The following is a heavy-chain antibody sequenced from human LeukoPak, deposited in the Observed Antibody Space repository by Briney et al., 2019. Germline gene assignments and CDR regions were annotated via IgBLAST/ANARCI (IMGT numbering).Heavy chain of an antibody. CDR1: GYTFTDYY. D-gene: IGHD3-16*02. CDR3: ARDQALNIIVGVIVGAFDI. Sequence: ASVKDSCKASGYTFTDYYIHWVRQTPGQGLERMGCINAKSGVTNSAQKFQGRVTVTRDTPISTAYMELSRLRSDDTGVYYCARDQALNIIVGVIVGAFDIWGQGTMVTVSS. V-gene: IGHV1-2*02. J-gene: IGHJ3*02. CDR2: INAKSGVT.